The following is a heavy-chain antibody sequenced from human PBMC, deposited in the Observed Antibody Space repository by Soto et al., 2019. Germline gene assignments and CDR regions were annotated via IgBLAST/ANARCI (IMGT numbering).Heavy chain of an antibody. J-gene: IGHJ5*01. CDR1: GFSLSASGVA. D-gene: IGHD6-19*01. CDR3: AHSPIVVSGTIEFAWFDP. CDR2: IYWDDDK. V-gene: IGHV2-5*02. Sequence: QVTLKESGPTLVKPTQTLTLTCNFSGFSLSASGVALGWICHPPGKALDLLALIYWDDDKRYSPSLKSRLTITKYTTKNRVVLTLYHNDPVDTSSYYGAHSPIVVSGTIEFAWFDPRGQG.